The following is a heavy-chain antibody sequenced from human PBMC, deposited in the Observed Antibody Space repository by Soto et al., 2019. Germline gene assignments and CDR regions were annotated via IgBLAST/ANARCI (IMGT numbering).Heavy chain of an antibody. V-gene: IGHV3-33*01. CDR2: IWYDGSNK. Sequence: LRLSCAASGFTFSSYGMHWVRQAPGKGLEWVAIIWYDGSNKYYADSVKGRFTISRDNSKNTLHLQMNSLRAEDTAVYYCARPPFYYSGSRSYHAFDIWAQGKMVTGSS. D-gene: IGHD3-10*01. J-gene: IGHJ3*02. CDR1: GFTFSSYG. CDR3: ARPPFYYSGSRSYHAFDI.